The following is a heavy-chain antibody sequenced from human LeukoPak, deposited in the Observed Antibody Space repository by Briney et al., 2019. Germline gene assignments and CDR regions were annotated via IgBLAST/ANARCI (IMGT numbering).Heavy chain of an antibody. D-gene: IGHD3-10*01. CDR1: GFTFSSYS. V-gene: IGHV3-48*01. Sequence: QAGGSLRLSCAASGFTFSSYSMNWVRQAPGKGLEWVSYISSSSCTIYYADSVKGRFTISRDNAKNSLYLQMNSLRAEDTAVYYCARDDGYYYGSGSYSSLDYWGQGTLVTVSS. CDR3: ARDDGYYYGSGSYSSLDY. CDR2: ISSSSCTI. J-gene: IGHJ4*02.